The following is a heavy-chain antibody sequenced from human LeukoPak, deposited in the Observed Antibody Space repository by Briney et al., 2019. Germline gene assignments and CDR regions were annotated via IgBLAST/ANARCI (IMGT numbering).Heavy chain of an antibody. CDR1: GFTFSSYA. J-gene: IGHJ4*02. D-gene: IGHD3-22*01. CDR3: AGGYYYDSALDY. Sequence: GGSLRLSCAASGFTFSSYAMSWVRQAPGKGLEWVSAISDSGGSTYYADPVKGRFTISRDNSKNTLYLQMNSLRAEDTAVYYCAGGYYYDSALDYWGQGTLVTVSS. V-gene: IGHV3-23*01. CDR2: ISDSGGST.